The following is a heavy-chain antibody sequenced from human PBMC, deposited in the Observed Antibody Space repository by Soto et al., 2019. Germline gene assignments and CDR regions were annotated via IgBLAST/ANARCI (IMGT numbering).Heavy chain of an antibody. CDR3: AHAYGGRSLY. D-gene: IGHD1-26*01. CDR2: IYWDDSK. V-gene: IGHV2-5*02. CDR1: GFSLTTDRVG. Sequence: QITLKESGTTLVKPTQTLTLTCTFSGFSLTTDRVGVGWIRQPPGEALEWLAVIYWDDSKTYRPSLETRLTITKDTAKNQAALTKTNMDSLDTATYYCAHAYGGRSLYWGQGTLVSVAS. J-gene: IGHJ4*02.